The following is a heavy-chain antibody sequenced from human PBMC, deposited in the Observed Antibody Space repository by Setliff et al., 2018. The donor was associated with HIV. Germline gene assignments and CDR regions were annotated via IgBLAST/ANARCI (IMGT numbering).Heavy chain of an antibody. V-gene: IGHV4-61*09. D-gene: IGHD1-26*01. CDR3: ARASVGATGLYAFDI. J-gene: IGHJ3*02. Sequence: LSLTCTVSGGSINSGSYYWSWIRQPAGKGLEWIGHIYTSGSTNHNPSLKSRVTISVDTSKTQFSLRLNSLTATDTALYYCARASVGATGLYAFDIWGQGTVVTVSS. CDR1: GGSINSGSYY. CDR2: IYTSGST.